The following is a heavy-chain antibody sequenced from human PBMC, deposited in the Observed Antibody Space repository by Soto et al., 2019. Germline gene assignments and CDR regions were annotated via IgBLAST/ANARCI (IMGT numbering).Heavy chain of an antibody. V-gene: IGHV4-59*01. CDR1: GGSISTYY. J-gene: IGHJ4*02. D-gene: IGHD3-22*01. CDR3: ASHTYYYDLIDY. Sequence: PSETLSLTCTVSGGSISTYYWSWIRQPPGKGLEWIGYIYYIGSTNYNPPLKSRVTLSVDTSKIQFSLKLSTVTAADTAVYYCASHTYYYDLIDYWSQGTLVTVSS. CDR2: IYYIGST.